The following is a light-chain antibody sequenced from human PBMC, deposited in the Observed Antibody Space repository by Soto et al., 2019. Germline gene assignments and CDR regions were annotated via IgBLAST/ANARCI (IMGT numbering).Light chain of an antibody. CDR1: KSDIGVYDF. CDR3: QSYAGSNTYV. CDR2: EVV. Sequence: QSALTQPPSASGSPGQSVTISCTGTKSDIGVYDFVSWYQHHPGKAPRLIIYEVVQRPSGVPDRFSGSKSGNTASLTVSGLQDADEADYFCQSYAGSNTYVFGSGTKLTVL. V-gene: IGLV2-8*01. J-gene: IGLJ1*01.